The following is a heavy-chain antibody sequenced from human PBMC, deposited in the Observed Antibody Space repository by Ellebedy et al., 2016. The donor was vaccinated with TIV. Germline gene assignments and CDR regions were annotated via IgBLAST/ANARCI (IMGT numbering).Heavy chain of an antibody. V-gene: IGHV1-24*01. CDR2: FDPEDGET. CDR3: ARGSAEGRAFDY. CDR1: GYTLTELS. J-gene: IGHJ4*02. D-gene: IGHD3-10*01. Sequence: AASVKVSCKVSGYTLTELSMHWVRQAPGQGLEWMGGFDPEDGETIYAQKFQGRVTMTEDTSTDTAYMELSSLTSEDTAVYYCARGSAEGRAFDYWGQGTLVTVSS.